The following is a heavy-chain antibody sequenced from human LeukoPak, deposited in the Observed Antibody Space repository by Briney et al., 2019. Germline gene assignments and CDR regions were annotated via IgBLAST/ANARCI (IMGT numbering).Heavy chain of an antibody. J-gene: IGHJ5*02. CDR1: GFTFSSYE. Sequence: GGSLRLSCAASGFTFSSYEMNWVRQAPGKGLEWVAVISYDGSNKYYADSVKGRFTISRDNAKNTLYLQMNSLRAEDTAVYYCARLAYYYGSGSGWFDPWGQGTLVTVSS. CDR3: ARLAYYYGSGSGWFDP. D-gene: IGHD3-10*01. CDR2: ISYDGSNK. V-gene: IGHV3-30*04.